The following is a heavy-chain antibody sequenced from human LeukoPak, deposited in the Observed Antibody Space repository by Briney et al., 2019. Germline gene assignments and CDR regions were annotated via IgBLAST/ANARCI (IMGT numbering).Heavy chain of an antibody. CDR1: GFTVSGNY. CDR3: ARATPGLRFLEWTPLDS. J-gene: IGHJ4*02. D-gene: IGHD3-3*01. Sequence: PGGSLRLSCAASGFTVSGNYMSWVRQAPGKGLEWVSVIYSGGSTYYADSVKGRFTISRDNSKNTLYLQMNSLRGEDTALYYCARATPGLRFLEWTPLDSWGQGTLVTVSS. CDR2: IYSGGST. V-gene: IGHV3-53*01.